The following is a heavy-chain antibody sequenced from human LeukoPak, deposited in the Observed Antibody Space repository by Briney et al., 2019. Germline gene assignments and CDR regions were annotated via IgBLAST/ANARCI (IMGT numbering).Heavy chain of an antibody. V-gene: IGHV4-34*01. CDR1: GGSFSGDY. Sequence: SETLSLTCAVSGGSFSGDYWSWIRQPPGKGLEWIGEINHSGSTNYNPSLKSRVTLSVDTSKNHFSLKLSSVTAADTAVYYCARHRGVYSSARGCFDPWGQGTLVTVSS. CDR3: ARHRGVYSSARGCFDP. CDR2: INHSGST. J-gene: IGHJ5*02. D-gene: IGHD5-18*01.